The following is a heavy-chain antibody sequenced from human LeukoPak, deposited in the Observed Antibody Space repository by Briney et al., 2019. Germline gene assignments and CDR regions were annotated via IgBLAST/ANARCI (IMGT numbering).Heavy chain of an antibody. V-gene: IGHV3-30*02. D-gene: IGHD1-26*01. CDR1: GLTFSSYG. Sequence: GGSLRLSCAASGLTFSSYGMHWVRPAPGKGLEWVAFIRYDGSNKYYADSVKGRFTLSRDNSKNTLYLQMNSLRAEDTAVYYCAKIVIHDDAFDIWGQGTMVTVSS. CDR2: IRYDGSNK. CDR3: AKIVIHDDAFDI. J-gene: IGHJ3*02.